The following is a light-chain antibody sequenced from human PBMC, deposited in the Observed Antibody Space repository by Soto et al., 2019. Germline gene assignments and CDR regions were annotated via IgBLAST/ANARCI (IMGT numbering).Light chain of an antibody. V-gene: IGLV2-8*01. Sequence: QSALTQPPYASGYPGQSVTISCTGSSSDVGGYNYVSWYQKHPAKAPKLMIYEVSKRPSGVPDRLSGSKSGNTASLTVSGRQAEDEADYYCSSYGGSNTVVFGGGTKLTVL. CDR1: SSDVGGYNY. J-gene: IGLJ2*01. CDR2: EVS. CDR3: SSYGGSNTVV.